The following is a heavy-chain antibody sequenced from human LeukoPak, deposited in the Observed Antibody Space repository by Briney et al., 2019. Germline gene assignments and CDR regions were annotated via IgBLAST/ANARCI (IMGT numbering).Heavy chain of an antibody. Sequence: SETLSLTCTVSGGSISSGDYYWSWIRQPPGKGLEWIGYIYYSGSTYYNPSLKSRVTISVDTSKNQFSLKLSSVTAADTAVYYCARANVLLWFGEFPYWGQGTLVTVSS. CDR3: ARANVLLWFGEFPY. CDR2: IYYSGST. J-gene: IGHJ4*02. CDR1: GGSISSGDYY. D-gene: IGHD3-10*01. V-gene: IGHV4-30-4*01.